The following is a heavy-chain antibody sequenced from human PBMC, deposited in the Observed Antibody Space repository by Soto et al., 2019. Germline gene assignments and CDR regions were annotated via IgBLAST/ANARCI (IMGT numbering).Heavy chain of an antibody. Sequence: QVQLQQWGAGLLKPSETLSLTCAVYGGSFSNYYWSWIRQPPGKGLEWIGEINHSGSTNYNPSLKSRVTMSVDTSKNQFSLKVSSVTAADTALYYCARTSRFDYWGQGTLVTVSS. V-gene: IGHV4-34*01. CDR3: ARTSRFDY. D-gene: IGHD6-6*01. J-gene: IGHJ4*02. CDR2: INHSGST. CDR1: GGSFSNYY.